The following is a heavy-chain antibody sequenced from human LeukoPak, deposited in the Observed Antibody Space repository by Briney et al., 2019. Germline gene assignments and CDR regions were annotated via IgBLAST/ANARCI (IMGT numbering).Heavy chain of an antibody. V-gene: IGHV4-61*01. Sequence: SETLSLTCTVSGVSVTSGSYYWSWLRQPPGTGLEWITYISYGGTTNYNPSLKSRVTISVDTSKNQFSLKLSSVTAADTAVYYCARMYCSSNSCYRFDPWGQGTLVTVSS. CDR2: ISYGGTT. J-gene: IGHJ5*02. CDR1: GVSVTSGSYY. CDR3: ARMYCSSNSCYRFDP. D-gene: IGHD2-2*01.